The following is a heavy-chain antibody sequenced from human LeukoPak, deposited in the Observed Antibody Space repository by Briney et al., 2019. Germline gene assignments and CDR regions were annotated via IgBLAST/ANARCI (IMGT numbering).Heavy chain of an antibody. V-gene: IGHV4-34*01. CDR2: INHSGST. Sequence: SETLSLTCTVSGDPGSNYYWSWIRQPPGKGLEWIGEINHSGSTNYNPSLKSRVTISVDTSKNQFSLKLSSVTAADTAVYYCARARFYYYDSSGYYRATTAEYFQHWGQGTLVTVSS. CDR3: ARARFYYYDSSGYYRATTAEYFQH. J-gene: IGHJ1*01. D-gene: IGHD3-22*01. CDR1: GDPGSNYY.